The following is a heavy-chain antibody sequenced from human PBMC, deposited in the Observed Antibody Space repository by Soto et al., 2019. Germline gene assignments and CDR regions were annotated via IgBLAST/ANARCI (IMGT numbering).Heavy chain of an antibody. CDR3: ARMWLFNPFDY. CDR2: IKQDGSER. V-gene: IGHV3-7*01. J-gene: IGHJ4*02. D-gene: IGHD3-22*01. Sequence: PGGSLRLSCAASGFTFSTYWMSWVRQAPGKGLEWVASIKQDGSERYYVDSVKGRFTISRDNAKNSLYLQMNSLRAEDTAVYYCARMWLFNPFDYWGQGTLVTLSS. CDR1: GFTFSTYW.